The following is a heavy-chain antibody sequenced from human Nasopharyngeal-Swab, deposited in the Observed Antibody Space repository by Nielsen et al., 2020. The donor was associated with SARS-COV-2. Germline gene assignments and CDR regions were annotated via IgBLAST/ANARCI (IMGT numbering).Heavy chain of an antibody. D-gene: IGHD3-3*01. V-gene: IGHV3-7*03. CDR3: AKGGRSITIFGVAGSFDN. Sequence: GSLRLSCAASGFTFSSYWMSWVRQAPGKGLEWVANIKQDGSEKYYVDSVKGRFTISRDNAKNSLYLQMNSLRAEDTAVYYCAKGGRSITIFGVAGSFDNWGQGTLVTVSS. CDR2: IKQDGSEK. J-gene: IGHJ4*02. CDR1: GFTFSSYW.